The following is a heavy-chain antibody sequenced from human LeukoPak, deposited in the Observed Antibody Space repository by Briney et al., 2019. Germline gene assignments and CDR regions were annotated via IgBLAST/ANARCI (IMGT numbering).Heavy chain of an antibody. Sequence: GASVKVSCKASGYTFTSYGISWVRQAPGQGLEWMGWISAYNGNTNYAPKLQGRVTMTTDTSTSTAYMELRSLRSDDTAVYYCARDGGLEDYGVWVLAYYYMDVWGKGTTVTVSS. CDR3: ARDGGLEDYGVWVLAYYYMDV. CDR2: ISAYNGNT. V-gene: IGHV1-18*01. J-gene: IGHJ6*03. CDR1: GYTFTSYG. D-gene: IGHD2-8*01.